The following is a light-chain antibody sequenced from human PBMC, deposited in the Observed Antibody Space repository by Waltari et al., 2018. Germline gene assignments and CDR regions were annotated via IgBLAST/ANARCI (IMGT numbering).Light chain of an antibody. J-gene: IGKJ4*01. V-gene: IGKV1-33*01. CDR3: QHYDHLLWGT. Sequence: DIQMTQSPSSLSASVGDRVTITCQASNDINNYLNWYQQKPGKAPKLLIYDASNLETGVPSRFSGSGSGTDFTFTISSLQPEDLATYYCQHYDHLLWGTFGGGTKVEIK. CDR2: DAS. CDR1: NDINNY.